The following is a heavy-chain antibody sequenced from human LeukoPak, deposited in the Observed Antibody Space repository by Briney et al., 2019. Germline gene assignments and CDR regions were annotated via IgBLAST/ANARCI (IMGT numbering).Heavy chain of an antibody. CDR3: ARDGSGSLKY. D-gene: IGHD3-10*01. Sequence: SETLSLTCTVSGGSISSGDYYWSWIRQPPGRGLEWIGYIYYSGSTYYNPSLKSRVTISVDTSKNQFSLKLSSVTAADTAVYYCARDGSGSLKYWGQGTLVTVSS. CDR2: IYYSGST. J-gene: IGHJ4*02. CDR1: GGSISSGDYY. V-gene: IGHV4-30-4*01.